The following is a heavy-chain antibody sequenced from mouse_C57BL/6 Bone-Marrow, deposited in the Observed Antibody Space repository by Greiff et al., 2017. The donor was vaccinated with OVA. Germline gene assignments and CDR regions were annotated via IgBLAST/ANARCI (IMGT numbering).Heavy chain of an antibody. V-gene: IGHV3-6*01. CDR2: IRYDGSN. CDR1: GYSITSGYY. J-gene: IGHJ2*01. Sequence: EVKLQESGPGLVKPSQSLSLTCSVTGYSITSGYYWNWIRQFPGNKLEWMGYIRYDGSNNYNQSLKNRISITRDTSKNQFFRKLNSVTTEDTATYYCAREGTGTEGNYFDYWGQGTTLTVSS. D-gene: IGHD4-1*01. CDR3: AREGTGTEGNYFDY.